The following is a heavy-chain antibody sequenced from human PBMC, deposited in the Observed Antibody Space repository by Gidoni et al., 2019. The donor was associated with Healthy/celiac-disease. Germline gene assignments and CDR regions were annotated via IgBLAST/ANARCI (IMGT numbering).Heavy chain of an antibody. J-gene: IGHJ3*02. CDR3: ARHPDFLRAFDI. CDR1: GGPISSSRYY. CDR2: MYYSGNT. D-gene: IGHD2-21*02. V-gene: IGHV4-39*01. Sequence: QLQLQESGPGLVKPSETLSLTCTVSGGPISSSRYYWVWIRQPPGKGLEWIGSMYYSGNTYYSPSLKSRVSMSVDTSKSQFSLKLSSVTAADTAVYYCARHPDFLRAFDIWGQGTVVTVSS.